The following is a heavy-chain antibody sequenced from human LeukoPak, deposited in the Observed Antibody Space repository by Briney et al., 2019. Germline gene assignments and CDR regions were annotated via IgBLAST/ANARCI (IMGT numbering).Heavy chain of an antibody. CDR1: GFTFSSYG. CDR2: ISYDGSNK. CDR3: TRNVASSPTIHWFDP. Sequence: GRSLRLSCAASGFTFSSYGMHWVHQAPGKGLEWVAVISYDGSNKYYADSVKGRFTISRDNSKNTLYLQMSSLRDEDTAVYYCTRNVASSPTIHWFDPWGQGTLVTVSS. J-gene: IGHJ5*02. V-gene: IGHV3-30*03. D-gene: IGHD5/OR15-5a*01.